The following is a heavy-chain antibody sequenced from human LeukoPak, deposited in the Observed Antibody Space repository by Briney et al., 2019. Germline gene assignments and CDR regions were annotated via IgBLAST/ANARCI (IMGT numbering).Heavy chain of an antibody. CDR3: AREGVIGYCSSTSCHNWFDP. Sequence: SETLSLTCTVSGGSISSYYWSWIRQPPGKGLEWIGYIYYSGSTNYNPSLKSRVTISVDTSKNQFSLKLSSVTAADTAVYYCAREGVIGYCSSTSCHNWFDPWGQGTLVTVSS. CDR1: GGSISSYY. J-gene: IGHJ5*02. V-gene: IGHV4-59*01. D-gene: IGHD2-2*01. CDR2: IYYSGST.